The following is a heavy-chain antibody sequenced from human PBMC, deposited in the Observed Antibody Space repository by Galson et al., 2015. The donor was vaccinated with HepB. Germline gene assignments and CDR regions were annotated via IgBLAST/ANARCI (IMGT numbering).Heavy chain of an antibody. CDR1: GFTFSSYS. CDR3: ARDRFSSSTYYYYGMDV. J-gene: IGHJ6*02. D-gene: IGHD6-13*01. Sequence: SLRLSCAASGFTFSSYSMNWVRQAPGKGLEWVSYISSSSSTIYYADSVKGRFTISRDNAKNSLYLQMNSLRDEDRAVYYCARDRFSSSTYYYYGMDVWGQGTTVTVSS. CDR2: ISSSSSTI. V-gene: IGHV3-48*02.